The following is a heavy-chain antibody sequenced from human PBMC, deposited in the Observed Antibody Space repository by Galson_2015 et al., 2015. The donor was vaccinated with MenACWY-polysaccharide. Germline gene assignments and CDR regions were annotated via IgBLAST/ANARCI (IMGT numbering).Heavy chain of an antibody. V-gene: IGHV3-30*02. Sequence: SLRLSCAASGFTFSNFWMSWVRQAPGKGLEWVAFVWYDGSNKYYADSVKGRFTISRDNSKNTLYLQMSSLRAEDTAVYYCAPRAGHCSGGTCYGVEYWGQGTLVTVSS. CDR2: VWYDGSNK. CDR3: APRAGHCSGGTCYGVEY. D-gene: IGHD2-15*01. CDR1: GFTFSNFW. J-gene: IGHJ4*02.